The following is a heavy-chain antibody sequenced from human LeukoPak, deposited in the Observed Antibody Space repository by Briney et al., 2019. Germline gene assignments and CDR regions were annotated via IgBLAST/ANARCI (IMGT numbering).Heavy chain of an antibody. V-gene: IGHV3-33*01. D-gene: IGHD1/OR15-1a*01. CDR2: IWYDGSNK. J-gene: IGHJ4*02. CDR3: ARDGWNTGHFDY. CDR1: GFTFSSYG. Sequence: GGSLRLSCAASGFTFSSYGMHWVRQAPGKGLEWVAVIWYDGSNKYYADSVKGRFTISRDNSKNTLYLQMNSLRAEDTAVYYCARDGWNTGHFDYWGQGTLVTVSS.